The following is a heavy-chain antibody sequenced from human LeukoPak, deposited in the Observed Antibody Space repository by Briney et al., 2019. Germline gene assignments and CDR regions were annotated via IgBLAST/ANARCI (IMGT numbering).Heavy chain of an antibody. CDR2: IKQDGSEK. CDR3: AKDPWAIAASKKYPQH. V-gene: IGHV3-7*01. CDR1: GFTFSSYW. D-gene: IGHD6-13*01. Sequence: GGSLRLSCAASGFTFSSYWMSWVRQAPGKGLEWVANIKQDGSEKYYVDSVKGRFTISRDNSKNTLFLQMNSLRAEDTAVYYCAKDPWAIAASKKYPQHWGQGTLVTVSS. J-gene: IGHJ1*01.